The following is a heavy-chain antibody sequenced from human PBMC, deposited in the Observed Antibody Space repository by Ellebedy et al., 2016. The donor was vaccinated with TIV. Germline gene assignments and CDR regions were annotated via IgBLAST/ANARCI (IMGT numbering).Heavy chain of an antibody. CDR2: MKQDGSEK. V-gene: IGHV3-7*01. D-gene: IGHD7-27*01. Sequence: RGSLRLSXEASGFSFSNYWMSWVRQGPGKGLEWVANMKQDGSEKFYVDSVNGRFTISRDNAKNSLYLHLSSLRPEDTAVYYCARLNWGRFAFDFWGQGTLVTVSS. CDR3: ARLNWGRFAFDF. J-gene: IGHJ5*01. CDR1: GFSFSNYW.